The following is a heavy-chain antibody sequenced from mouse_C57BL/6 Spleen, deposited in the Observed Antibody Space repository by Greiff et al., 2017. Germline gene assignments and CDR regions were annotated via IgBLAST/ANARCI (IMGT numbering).Heavy chain of an antibody. V-gene: IGHV1-64*01. D-gene: IGHD1-1*01. CDR1: GYTFTSYW. J-gene: IGHJ3*01. CDR3: ARPYYYGSGGFAY. CDR2: IHPNSGST. Sequence: VQLQQPGAELVKPGASVKLSCKASGYTFTSYWMHWVKQRPGQGLEWIGMIHPNSGSTNYNEKFKSKATLTVDKSSSTAYMQLSSLTSEDSAVYFCARPYYYGSGGFAYWGQGTLVTVSA.